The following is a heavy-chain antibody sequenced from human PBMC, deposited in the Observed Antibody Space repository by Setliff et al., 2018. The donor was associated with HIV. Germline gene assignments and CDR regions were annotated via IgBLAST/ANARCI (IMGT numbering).Heavy chain of an antibody. V-gene: IGHV4-34*01. CDR1: GGSFSGYY. Sequence: TSETLSLTCAVYGGSFSGYYWSWIRQPPGKGLEWIGEINHSGSTNYNPSLKSRVTISVDTSKNQFSLKLSSVTAADTAVYYCARGANWNYEDYYYYMDVWGKGTTVTVSS. D-gene: IGHD1-7*01. CDR2: INHSGST. J-gene: IGHJ6*03. CDR3: ARGANWNYEDYYYYMDV.